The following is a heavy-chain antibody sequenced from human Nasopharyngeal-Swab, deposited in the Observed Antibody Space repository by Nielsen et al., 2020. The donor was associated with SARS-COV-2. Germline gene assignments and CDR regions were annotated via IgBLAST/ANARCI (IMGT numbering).Heavy chain of an antibody. CDR2: ISWNSGSI. Sequence: SLKISCVASGFSFNNYGMHWVRQAPGKGLEWVSGISWNSGSIGYADSVKGRFTISRDNAKNSLYLQMNSLRAEDTALYYCAKDTGSIGYSYGYDYYYGMDVWGQGTTVTVSS. CDR1: GFSFNNYG. D-gene: IGHD5-18*01. CDR3: AKDTGSIGYSYGYDYYYGMDV. J-gene: IGHJ6*02. V-gene: IGHV3-9*01.